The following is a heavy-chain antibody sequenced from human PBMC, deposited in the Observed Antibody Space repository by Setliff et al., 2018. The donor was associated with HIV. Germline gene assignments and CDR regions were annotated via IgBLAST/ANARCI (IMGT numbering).Heavy chain of an antibody. CDR2: IYTTERI. J-gene: IGHJ6*02. Sequence: SSETLSLTCSFSGGSISGHYWSWIRQTPGKGLEWIATIYTTERISYNPSLRSRVTISVETSQNLLSLRLRSVTAADTGVYYCARPGSSSYYYAMDVWGLGTTVTVSS. CDR3: ARPGSSSYYYAMDV. V-gene: IGHV4-59*11. D-gene: IGHD3-10*01. CDR1: GGSISGHY.